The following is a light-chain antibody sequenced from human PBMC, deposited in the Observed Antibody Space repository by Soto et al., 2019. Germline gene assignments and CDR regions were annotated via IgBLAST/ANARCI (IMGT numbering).Light chain of an antibody. Sequence: CAGTSSDVGGYNYVSWYQQHPGKAPKLMIYEVSKRPSGVPDRFSGSKSGNTASLTVSGLQAEDEADYYCSSYAGSNIGVFGTGTKLTVL. J-gene: IGLJ1*01. V-gene: IGLV2-8*01. CDR3: SSYAGSNIGV. CDR2: EVS. CDR1: SSDVGGYNY.